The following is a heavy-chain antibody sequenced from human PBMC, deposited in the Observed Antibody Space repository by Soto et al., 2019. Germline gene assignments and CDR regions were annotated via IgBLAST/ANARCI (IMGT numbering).Heavy chain of an antibody. D-gene: IGHD3-10*01. V-gene: IGHV5-51*01. CDR2: IYPDDSDT. CDR3: ARYQDMTVLLRKSQFDP. J-gene: IGHJ5*02. Sequence: PGESLKISCKGSGYTFTSYWIGWVRQMPGKGLEYMGIIYPDDSDTRYSPSFQGQVTISVDKSISTAYLQWASLKASDTAIYYCARYQDMTVLLRKSQFDPWGQGTLVTVSS. CDR1: GYTFTSYW.